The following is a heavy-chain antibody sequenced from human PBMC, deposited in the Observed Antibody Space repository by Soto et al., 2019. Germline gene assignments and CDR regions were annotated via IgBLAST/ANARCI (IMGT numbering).Heavy chain of an antibody. CDR3: ARAKGYSGGEKLDY. J-gene: IGHJ4*02. V-gene: IGHV4-34*01. CDR1: GVSFSGYY. Sequence: SETLSLTCAVYGVSFSGYYWSWIRQPPGKGLEWIGEINHSGSTNYNPSLKSRVTISVDTSKNQFSLKLSSVTAADTAVYYCARAKGYSGGEKLDYWGQGTLVT. D-gene: IGHD1-26*01. CDR2: INHSGST.